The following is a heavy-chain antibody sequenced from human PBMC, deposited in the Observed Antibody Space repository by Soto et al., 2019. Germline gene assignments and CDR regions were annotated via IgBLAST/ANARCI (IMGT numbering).Heavy chain of an antibody. CDR3: ARKEGGYDGYFDY. J-gene: IGHJ4*02. V-gene: IGHV1-69*02. CDR2: IIPILGIA. Sequence: QVQLVQSGAEVKKPGSSVKVSCKASGGTFSSYTISWVRQAPGQGLEWMGRIIPILGIANYAQKFQGRVTITADKSTSTADMELSSLRSEDTAVYYCARKEGGYDGYFDYWGQGTLVTVSS. CDR1: GGTFSSYT. D-gene: IGHD5-12*01.